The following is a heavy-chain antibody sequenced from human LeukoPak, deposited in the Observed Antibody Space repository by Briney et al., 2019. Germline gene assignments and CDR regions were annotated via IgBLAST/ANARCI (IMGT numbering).Heavy chain of an antibody. J-gene: IGHJ4*02. Sequence: PGGSLRLSCAASGFTFNIYAMHWVRQAPGQGLEWVAIIYYDGSVKYYADSVKGRFTISRDSSKNTVYLIMNRLRADDTAVYYCARGGGVDAAMALDYWGQGTLVAVSS. V-gene: IGHV3-33*01. CDR2: IYYDGSVK. D-gene: IGHD5-18*01. CDR1: GFTFNIYA. CDR3: ARGGGVDAAMALDY.